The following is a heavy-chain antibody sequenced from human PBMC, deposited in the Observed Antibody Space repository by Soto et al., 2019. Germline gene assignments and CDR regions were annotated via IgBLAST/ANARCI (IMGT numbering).Heavy chain of an antibody. V-gene: IGHV3-9*01. Sequence: EVQLVESGGGLVQPGRSLRLSCAASGFNFDVYAMHWVRQAPGKGLEWVSGISWNSDTIDYADSVRGRFTISRDNARDSLYLQMNSLRGEDTALYYCAKDHYGSSPKYFEDWGQGTLVTVSS. J-gene: IGHJ4*01. CDR1: GFNFDVYA. D-gene: IGHD3-10*01. CDR2: ISWNSDTI. CDR3: AKDHYGSSPKYFED.